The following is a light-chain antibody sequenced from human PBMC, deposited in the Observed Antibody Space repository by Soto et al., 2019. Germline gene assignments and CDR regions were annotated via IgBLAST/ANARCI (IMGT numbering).Light chain of an antibody. CDR2: GNS. Sequence: QSVLTQPPSVSGAPGQRVTISCTGSSSNIGAGYDVHWYQQLPGTAPKLLIYGNSNRPSGVPDRFSGSKSGTSASLAITGLQGGDEADYYCQSYDRSLSCWVFGGGTKLTVL. J-gene: IGLJ3*02. V-gene: IGLV1-40*01. CDR3: QSYDRSLSCWV. CDR1: SSNIGAGYD.